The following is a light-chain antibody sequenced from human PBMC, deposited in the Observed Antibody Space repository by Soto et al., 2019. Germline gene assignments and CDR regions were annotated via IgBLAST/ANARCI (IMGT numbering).Light chain of an antibody. CDR1: QSINIY. CDR3: QQRSNWPPFT. V-gene: IGKV3-11*01. Sequence: EIVLTQSPATLSLSPGERATLSCRASQSINIYLAWYQPKPGQAPRLLIYDASHRATGVPARFSGSGSGTDFTLTIRSLEPEDFALYYCQQRSNWPPFTFGPGTKVDI. CDR2: DAS. J-gene: IGKJ3*01.